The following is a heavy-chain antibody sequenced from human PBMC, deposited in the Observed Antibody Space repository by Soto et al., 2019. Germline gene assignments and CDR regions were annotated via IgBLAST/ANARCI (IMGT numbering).Heavy chain of an antibody. CDR2: ISAYNGNT. J-gene: IGHJ4*02. D-gene: IGHD3-16*01. CDR1: GYTFTNFG. V-gene: IGHV1-18*01. Sequence: QVQLVQSGAEVKKPGASVKVSCKASGYTFTNFGISWVRQAPGQGLEWMGWISAYNGNTNYAQKFQGRVTMTTDTXXXXXXXXXXXXXSDDTXXXXXXXGGTPIDYWGQGTLVTVSS. CDR3: XXGGTPIDY.